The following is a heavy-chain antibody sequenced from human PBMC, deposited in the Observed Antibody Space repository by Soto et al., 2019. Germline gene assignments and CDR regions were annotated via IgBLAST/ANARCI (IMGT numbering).Heavy chain of an antibody. CDR2: IYWDDDK. CDR3: AHILSEEQLVLNYYYGMDV. D-gene: IGHD6-13*01. J-gene: IGHJ6*02. V-gene: IGHV2-5*02. CDR1: GFSLSTSGVG. Sequence: SAPTLVNPTQTLTLTCTFSGFSLSTSGVGVGWIRQPPGKALEWLALIYWDDDKRYSPSLKSRLTITKDTSKNQVVLTMTNMDPVDTATYYCAHILSEEQLVLNYYYGMDVWGQGTTVTVSS.